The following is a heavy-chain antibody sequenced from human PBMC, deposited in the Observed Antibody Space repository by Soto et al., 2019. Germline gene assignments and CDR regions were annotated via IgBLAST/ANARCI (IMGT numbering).Heavy chain of an antibody. V-gene: IGHV3-21*04. CDR1: GFTFSSYS. CDR3: ARDRVVRGYYYYYYGMDV. J-gene: IGHJ6*02. D-gene: IGHD3-10*01. CDR2: ISSSSSYI. Sequence: GGSLRLSCAASGFTFSSYSMNWVRQAPGKGLEWVSSISSSSSYIYYADSVKGRFTISRDNAKNSLYLQMNSLRAEDTAVYYCARDRVVRGYYYYYYGMDVWGQGTTVTVSS.